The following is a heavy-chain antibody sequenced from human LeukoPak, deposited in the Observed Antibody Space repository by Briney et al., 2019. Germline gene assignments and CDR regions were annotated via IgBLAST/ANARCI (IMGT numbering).Heavy chain of an antibody. D-gene: IGHD1-26*01. J-gene: IGHJ4*02. Sequence: GGSLRLSCAASGFTFSSYEMNWVRQAPGKGLEWVSAISGSGGSTYYADSVKGRFTISRGNSKNTLYLQMNSLRAEDTAVYYCAKGYSGSYSDPPYWGQGTLVTVSS. CDR3: AKGYSGSYSDPPY. CDR1: GFTFSSYE. CDR2: ISGSGGST. V-gene: IGHV3-23*01.